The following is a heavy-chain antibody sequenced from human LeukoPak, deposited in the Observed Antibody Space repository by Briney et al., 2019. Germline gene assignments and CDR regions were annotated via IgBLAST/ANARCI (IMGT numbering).Heavy chain of an antibody. Sequence: SETLSLTCAVYGGSFSVYYWSWIRQPPGKGLEWIGEINHSGSTNYNPSLKSRVTISVDTSKNQFSLKLSSVTAADTAVYYCARGRGRIFDYWGQGTLVTVSS. CDR3: ARGRGRIFDY. D-gene: IGHD5-12*01. V-gene: IGHV4-34*01. J-gene: IGHJ4*02. CDR2: INHSGST. CDR1: GGSFSVYY.